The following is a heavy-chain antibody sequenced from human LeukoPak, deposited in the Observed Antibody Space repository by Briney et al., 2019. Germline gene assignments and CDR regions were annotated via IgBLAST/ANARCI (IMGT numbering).Heavy chain of an antibody. V-gene: IGHV5-51*01. CDR3: ARLPYYDYGDYALDY. D-gene: IGHD4-17*01. Sequence: GESLKISCQGSAYIFSNYWIGWVRQMPGKGLEWMGIIYPGDSGTRYSPSFQGQVTISADKSISTAYLQWSSLKASDTAMYYCARLPYYDYGDYALDYWGQGTLVTVSS. J-gene: IGHJ4*02. CDR1: AYIFSNYW. CDR2: IYPGDSGT.